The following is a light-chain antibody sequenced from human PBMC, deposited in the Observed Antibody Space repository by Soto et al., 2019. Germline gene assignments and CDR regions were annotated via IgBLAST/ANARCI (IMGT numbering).Light chain of an antibody. Sequence: QSALTQPASVSGSPGQSITISCTGTSSDVGAYNYVSWYQQYPGKAPKVIIYDVSNRLSGVSNRFSGSKSGNTASLTISGLQAEDEADDYCCSYTTSSTVVFGGGTQLTVL. V-gene: IGLV2-14*01. CDR2: DVS. CDR3: CSYTTSSTVV. J-gene: IGLJ2*01. CDR1: SSDVGAYNY.